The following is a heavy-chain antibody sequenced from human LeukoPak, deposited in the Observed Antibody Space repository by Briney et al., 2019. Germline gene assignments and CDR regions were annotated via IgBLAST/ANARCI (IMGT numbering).Heavy chain of an antibody. V-gene: IGHV3-33*01. D-gene: IGHD4-23*01. J-gene: IGHJ4*02. CDR2: IWYDGSNK. CDR3: ARLLFDYGGNSAFDY. Sequence: GKSLRRSCAASGFTFSTYGMHWVRQAPGKGLEWVAVIWYDGSNKYYADSVKGRFTISRDNSKNTLYLQMNSLRAEDTAVYYCARLLFDYGGNSAFDYWGQGTLVTVSS. CDR1: GFTFSTYG.